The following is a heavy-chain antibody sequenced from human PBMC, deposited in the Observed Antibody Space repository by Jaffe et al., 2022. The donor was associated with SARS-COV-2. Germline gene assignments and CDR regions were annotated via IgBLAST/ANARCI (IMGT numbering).Heavy chain of an antibody. CDR2: IKQDGSEK. J-gene: IGHJ4*02. CDR3: ARARDGKFDD. Sequence: EEQLVESGGGLVQPGGSLRLSCAASGFTFTTYWMSWVRQAPGKGLEWVANIKQDGSEKYYVDSVKGRFTISRDNAKSSLYLQMNSLRVEDTAVYYCARARDGKFDDWGQGTLVTVSS. D-gene: IGHD1-1*01. CDR1: GFTFTTYW. V-gene: IGHV3-7*01.